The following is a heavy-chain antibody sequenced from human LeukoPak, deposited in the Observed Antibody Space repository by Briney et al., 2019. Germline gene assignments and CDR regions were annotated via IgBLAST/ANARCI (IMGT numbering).Heavy chain of an antibody. CDR3: ARDRGIVGATRGGYFDY. CDR2: ISGSGGST. CDR1: GFTFSSYA. Sequence: GGSLRLSCAASGFTFSSYAMSWVRQAPGKGLEWVSAISGSGGSTYYADSVKGRFTISRDNAKNSLYLQMNSLRAEDTAVYYCARDRGIVGATRGGYFDYWGQGTLVTVSS. D-gene: IGHD1-26*01. V-gene: IGHV3-23*01. J-gene: IGHJ4*02.